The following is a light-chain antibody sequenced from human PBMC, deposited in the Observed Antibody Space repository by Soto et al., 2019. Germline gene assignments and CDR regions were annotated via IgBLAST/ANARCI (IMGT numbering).Light chain of an antibody. CDR3: QQRSSWL. V-gene: IGKV3-11*01. CDR2: DAS. Sequence: EIVLTQSPATLSLSPGERATLSCRASQSISTYLAGYQQKPGQAPRLLIYDASNRATGIPARFSGSGSGTDFTLTISSLEHEDLAVYYCQQRSSWLFGGGTKVEIK. J-gene: IGKJ4*01. CDR1: QSISTY.